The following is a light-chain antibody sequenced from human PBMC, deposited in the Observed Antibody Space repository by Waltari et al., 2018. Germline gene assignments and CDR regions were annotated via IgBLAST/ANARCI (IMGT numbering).Light chain of an antibody. Sequence: EIVMTQSPATLSVSPGERATLSCRASQNIRNSLAGYQQKPGQAPRLLISLASTRATGIPARFSGSGSGTQFSITISSLQHEDFAFYYCQHHSTWPPTFGPGTRV. CDR1: QNIRNS. J-gene: IGKJ1*01. V-gene: IGKV3D-15*01. CDR3: QHHSTWPPT. CDR2: LAS.